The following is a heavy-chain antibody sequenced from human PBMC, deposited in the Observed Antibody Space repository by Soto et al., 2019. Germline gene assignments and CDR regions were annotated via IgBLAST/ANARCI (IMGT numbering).Heavy chain of an antibody. J-gene: IGHJ4*02. Sequence: SETLSLTCAVSGGSISSGGYSWSWIRQPPGKGLEWIGYIYHSGSTYYNSSLKSRVTISVDRSKNQFSLKLSSVTAADTAVYYCARGPPNSIWGQGTLVTAPQ. CDR2: IYHSGST. CDR1: GGSISSGGYS. CDR3: ARGPPNSI. D-gene: IGHD3-22*01. V-gene: IGHV4-30-2*01.